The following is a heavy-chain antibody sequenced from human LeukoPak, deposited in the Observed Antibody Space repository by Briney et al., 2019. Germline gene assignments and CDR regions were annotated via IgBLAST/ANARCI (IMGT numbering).Heavy chain of an antibody. D-gene: IGHD1-26*01. Sequence: PGGSLRLSCAASGFTFEKHGMSWVRQAPGKGLEWVSGLNWNGGSTGYADSVNGRFTISRDNAKKSLYLQMNSLRAEDTALYYCARDGSYIGLDVWGQGTMVTVSS. V-gene: IGHV3-20*04. J-gene: IGHJ3*01. CDR1: GFTFEKHG. CDR3: ARDGSYIGLDV. CDR2: LNWNGGST.